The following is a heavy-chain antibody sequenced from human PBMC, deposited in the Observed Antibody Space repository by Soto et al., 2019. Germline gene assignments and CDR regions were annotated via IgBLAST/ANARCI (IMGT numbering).Heavy chain of an antibody. J-gene: IGHJ4*02. CDR2: IYYSGST. V-gene: IGHV4-59*08. D-gene: IGHD3-22*01. Sequence: PSETLSLTCTVSGGSISSYYWSWIRQPPGKGLEWIGYIYYSGSTNYNPSLKSRVTISVDTSKNQFSLKLSSVTAADTAVYYCARHGPLYDSSGYYFENYFDYWGEGTLVTVS. CDR3: ARHGPLYDSSGYYFENYFDY. CDR1: GGSISSYY.